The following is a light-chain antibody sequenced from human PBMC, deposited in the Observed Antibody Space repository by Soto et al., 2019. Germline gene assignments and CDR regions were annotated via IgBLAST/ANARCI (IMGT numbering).Light chain of an antibody. CDR3: CSYAGSYTFEL. Sequence: QSVLTQPRSVSGSPGQSVTISCTGTSSDVGGYNYVSWYQQHPGKAPKLMIYDVSKRPSGVPDRFSGSKSGNTASLTISGLQADDEADYYCCSYAGSYTFELFGGGTKLTVL. CDR1: SSDVGGYNY. J-gene: IGLJ2*01. V-gene: IGLV2-11*01. CDR2: DVS.